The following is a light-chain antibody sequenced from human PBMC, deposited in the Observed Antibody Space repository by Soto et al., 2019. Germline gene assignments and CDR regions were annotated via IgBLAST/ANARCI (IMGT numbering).Light chain of an antibody. Sequence: QSALTQPAFVSGSPGQSITISCTGTSSDVGTYNLVSWYQQYPGKAPKLIIYESTKRPSGVSDRCSTSKSGNTASLTISGVQVEDEADYYCCSSAGIDTVLLGGGTKVTV. J-gene: IGLJ2*01. CDR3: CSSAGIDTVL. CDR2: EST. CDR1: SSDVGTYNL. V-gene: IGLV2-23*01.